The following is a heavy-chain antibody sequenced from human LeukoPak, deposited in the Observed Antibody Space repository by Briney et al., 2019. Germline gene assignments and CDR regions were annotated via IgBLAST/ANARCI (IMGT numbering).Heavy chain of an antibody. CDR2: ISGRGGST. D-gene: IGHD6-6*01. V-gene: IGHV3-23*01. Sequence: GGSLRLSCAASGFTFSGYAMSWVRQAPGKGLEWVSAISGRGGSTYYADSVKGRFTISRDNSKNTLYLQMNSLRAEDTAVYYCAKDRVAARPVSWFDPWGQGTLVTVSS. CDR3: AKDRVAARPVSWFDP. J-gene: IGHJ5*02. CDR1: GFTFSGYA.